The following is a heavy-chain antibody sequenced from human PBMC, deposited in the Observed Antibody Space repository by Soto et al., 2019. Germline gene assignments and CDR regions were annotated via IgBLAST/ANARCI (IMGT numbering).Heavy chain of an antibody. D-gene: IGHD6-13*01. CDR1: GYIFTSYY. V-gene: IGHV1-46*01. J-gene: IGHJ5*02. CDR3: ARDLAAAGWGSFDP. Sequence: GASVKVSCKASGYIFTSYYMHWVRQPPEEGLGMMAIINPRGGSTSYAHKFQGRVTMTGDTTTSTVYMELRSLTSEDTDEYECARDLAAAGWGSFDPWGQGTLVTVSS. CDR2: INPRGGST.